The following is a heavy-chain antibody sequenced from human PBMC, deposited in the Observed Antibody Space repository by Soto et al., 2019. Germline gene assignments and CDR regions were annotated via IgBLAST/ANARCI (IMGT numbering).Heavy chain of an antibody. D-gene: IGHD3-10*01. J-gene: IGHJ6*02. CDR3: ATSPTRWFGDIKSKYGMDL. Sequence: GXSLRLSCATSGXTFSHYDISWVRQAPGKGLDWVSGISGGGGSTYYADSVKGRFTISRDNSKNTLFMQMNSLRAEDSAVYYCATSPTRWFGDIKSKYGMDLWGQGTTGTVSS. V-gene: IGHV3-23*01. CDR1: GXTFSHYD. CDR2: ISGGGGST.